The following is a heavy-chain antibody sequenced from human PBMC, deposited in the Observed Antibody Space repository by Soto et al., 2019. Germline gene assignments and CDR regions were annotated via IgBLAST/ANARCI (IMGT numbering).Heavy chain of an antibody. J-gene: IGHJ4*02. CDR3: ARGVTMVRGVIHTPYFDY. Sequence: QVQLQESGPGLVKPSQTLSFTCTVSGGSISSGGYYWSWIRQHPGKGLEWIGYIYYSGNTYYNPSLKSRVTISEDTSKNQFSLKLSSVTAADTAVYYCARGVTMVRGVIHTPYFDYWGQGTLVTVSS. CDR2: IYYSGNT. CDR1: GGSISSGGYY. V-gene: IGHV4-31*03. D-gene: IGHD3-10*01.